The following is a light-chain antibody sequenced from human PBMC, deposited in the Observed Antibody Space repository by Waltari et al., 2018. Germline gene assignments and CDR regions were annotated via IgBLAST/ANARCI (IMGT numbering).Light chain of an antibody. CDR3: QAWDSNTAGGV. CDR1: KLGEKY. J-gene: IGLJ2*01. CDR2: QDN. Sequence: SYELTQPPSVSVSPGQTASITCSGDKLGEKYACWYQQKPGQSPVLVIYQDNKRPSGIPERFSGSTSGNTVTLTISGTQALDEADYYCQAWDSNTAGGVFGGGTKLTVL. V-gene: IGLV3-1*01.